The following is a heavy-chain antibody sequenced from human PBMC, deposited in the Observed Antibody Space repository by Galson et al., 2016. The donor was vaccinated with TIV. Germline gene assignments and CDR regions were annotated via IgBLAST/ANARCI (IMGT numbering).Heavy chain of an antibody. CDR2: IYSNDAT. V-gene: IGHV3-53*01. J-gene: IGHJ4*02. D-gene: IGHD2-2*01. CDR3: AKAGKGNAYPNYYDY. CDR1: GFSVSFNH. Sequence: SLRLSCAASGFSVSFNHMIWVRQAPGKGLEWVSLIYSNDATYYIGSVKGRFTISRDNSLNTLYLQMNNLSAEDTAVYYCAKAGKGNAYPNYYDYWGRGILVTVSS.